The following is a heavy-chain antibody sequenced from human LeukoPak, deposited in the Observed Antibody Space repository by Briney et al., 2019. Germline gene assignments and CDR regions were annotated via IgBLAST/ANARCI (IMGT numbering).Heavy chain of an antibody. Sequence: SETLSLTCTVSGGSISSYYWSWIRQPPGKGLEWIGYIYYSGSTNYNPSLKGRVTISVDTSKNKFSLMVSCVTAADTAVYFCARGRWLPNAFDIWGQGTMVTVFS. CDR2: IYYSGST. CDR3: ARGRWLPNAFDI. J-gene: IGHJ3*02. D-gene: IGHD5-24*01. CDR1: GGSISSYY. V-gene: IGHV4-59*08.